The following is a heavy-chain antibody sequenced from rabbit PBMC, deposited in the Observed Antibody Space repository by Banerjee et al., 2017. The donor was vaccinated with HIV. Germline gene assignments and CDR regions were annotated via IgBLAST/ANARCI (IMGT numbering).Heavy chain of an antibody. J-gene: IGHJ6*01. Sequence: GGDLVKPEGSLTLTCTASGFSFSSSNYMCWVRQAPGKGLEWIACIYAGSSNSTRYASWAKGRFTITRSTSLNTVTLQMTSLTAADTATYFCARGGYADSSYYNLWGPGTLVTVS. CDR3: ARGGYADSSYYNL. D-gene: IGHD8-1*01. CDR2: IYAGSSNST. V-gene: IGHV1S40*01. CDR1: GFSFSSSNY.